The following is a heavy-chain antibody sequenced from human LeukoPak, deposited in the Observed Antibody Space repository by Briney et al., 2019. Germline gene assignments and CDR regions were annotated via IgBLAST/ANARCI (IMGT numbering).Heavy chain of an antibody. CDR3: ATHYGENPHGFDI. CDR2: ISGSGGNT. Sequence: GGSLRLSCAASGFTFSNYGMSWVRQPPGKGLEWVSAISGSGGNTYYADSVKGRFTMSRDNPKNTLYLQMNSLRAEDTAVYYCATHYGENPHGFDIGGQGTMVTVSS. J-gene: IGHJ3*02. CDR1: GFTFSNYG. D-gene: IGHD4-17*01. V-gene: IGHV3-23*01.